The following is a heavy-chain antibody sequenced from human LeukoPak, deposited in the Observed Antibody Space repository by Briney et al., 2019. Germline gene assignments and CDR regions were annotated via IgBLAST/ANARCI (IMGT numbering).Heavy chain of an antibody. Sequence: NPGGSLRLSCAASGFTFSSYSMNWVRQAPGKGLEWVSSISSSSSYIYYADSVKGRFTISRDNAKNSLYLQMNSLRAEDTAVYYCAGGESSGWSVAHWFDPWGQGTLVTVSS. D-gene: IGHD6-19*01. V-gene: IGHV3-21*01. J-gene: IGHJ5*02. CDR3: AGGESSGWSVAHWFDP. CDR1: GFTFSSYS. CDR2: ISSSSSYI.